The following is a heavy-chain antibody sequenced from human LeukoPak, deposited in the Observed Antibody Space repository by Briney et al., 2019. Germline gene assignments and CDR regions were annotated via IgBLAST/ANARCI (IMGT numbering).Heavy chain of an antibody. J-gene: IGHJ4*02. D-gene: IGHD3-9*01. CDR1: SGSISSGGYY. V-gene: IGHV4-31*03. CDR2: IYYSGST. CDR3: ARWAYYDILTGYYLFDY. Sequence: SETLSLTCTVSSGSISSGGYYWSWIRQHPGKGLEWIGYIYYSGSTYYNPSLKSRGTISVDTSKNKFSLKLSSVTAADTAVYYCARWAYYDILTGYYLFDYWGQGTLVTVSS.